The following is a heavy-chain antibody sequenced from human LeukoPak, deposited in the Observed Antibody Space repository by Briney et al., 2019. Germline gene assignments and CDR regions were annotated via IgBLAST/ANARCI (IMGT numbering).Heavy chain of an antibody. J-gene: IGHJ4*02. CDR2: IYTSGST. CDR1: GGSISSGSYY. V-gene: IGHV4-61*02. D-gene: IGHD3-22*01. CDR3: ARAGSYYYDSSGYYYQLNYFDY. Sequence: SETLSLTCTVSGGSISSGSYYWSWIRQPAGKGLEWIGRIYTSGSTNYNPSLKSRVTMSVDTSKNQFSLKLSSVTAADTAVYYCARAGSYYYDSSGYYYQLNYFDYWGQGTLVTVSS.